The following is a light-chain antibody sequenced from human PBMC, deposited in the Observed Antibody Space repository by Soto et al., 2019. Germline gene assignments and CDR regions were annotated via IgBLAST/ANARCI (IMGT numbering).Light chain of an antibody. CDR2: DDN. CDR3: GSWDSSLSDYV. J-gene: IGLJ1*01. Sequence: QSVRRPPSSVSPAPGHKVTISCSGSSSNIGGNSVSWYQQLPGTAPKLLIYDDNKRPSGIPDRFSGSKSGTSATLGITGFQTGDEADYYCGSWDSSLSDYVFGTGTKVTVL. CDR1: SSNIGGNS. V-gene: IGLV1-51*01.